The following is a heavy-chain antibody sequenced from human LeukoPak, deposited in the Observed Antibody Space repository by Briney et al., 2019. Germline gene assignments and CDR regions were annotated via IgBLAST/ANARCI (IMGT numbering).Heavy chain of an antibody. V-gene: IGHV1-46*01. CDR3: ARDWITMVREYSYYYYYGMDV. CDR1: GYTFTSYD. Sequence: GASVKVSCKASGYTFTSYDINWVRQAPGQGLEWMGIINPSGGSTSYAQKFQGRVTMTRDTSTSTVYMELSSLRSEDTAVYYCARDWITMVREYSYYYYYGMDVWGQGTTVTVSS. D-gene: IGHD3-10*01. J-gene: IGHJ6*02. CDR2: INPSGGST.